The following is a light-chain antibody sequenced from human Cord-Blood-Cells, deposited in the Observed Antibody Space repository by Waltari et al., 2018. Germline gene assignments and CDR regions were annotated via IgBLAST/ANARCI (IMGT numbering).Light chain of an antibody. CDR1: SSDVGGYNY. V-gene: IGLV2-14*01. Sequence: QSALTQPASVSGSPGQSITISCTGTSSDVGGYNYVSWYQQHPGKAPKLMIYDVSKRPSGVSNRFSGSKSGNTASLTISGIQAEDEADYYCSSYTSSSGVFGGGTKLTVL. CDR2: DVS. J-gene: IGLJ3*02. CDR3: SSYTSSSGV.